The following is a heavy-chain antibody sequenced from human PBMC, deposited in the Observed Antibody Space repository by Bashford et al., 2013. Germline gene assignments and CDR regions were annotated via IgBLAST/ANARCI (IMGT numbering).Heavy chain of an antibody. J-gene: IGHJ4*02. V-gene: IGHV4-30-4*01. CDR2: IYYMGAP. D-gene: IGHD6-13*01. CDR1: GGVHQQWWLL. CDR3: ATIAAAGIRTYFDY. Sequence: TLSLTCAVSGGVHQQWWLLLELDRQPPRKGLEWIGYIYYMGAPTTTRPSKSRVTISVDTSKNQFSLKLSSVTAADTAVYYCATIAAAGIRTYFDYWGPGNPGHRLL.